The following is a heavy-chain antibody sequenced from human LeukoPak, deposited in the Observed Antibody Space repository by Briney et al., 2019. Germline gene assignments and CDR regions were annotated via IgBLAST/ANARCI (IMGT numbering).Heavy chain of an antibody. V-gene: IGHV1-69*01. CDR1: GGTFSSYA. J-gene: IGHJ4*02. CDR2: IIPIFGTA. Sequence: ASVTVSCKASGGTFSSYAISWVRQAPGQGLEWMGGIIPIFGTANYAQKFQGRVTITADESTSTAYMELSSLRSEDTAVYYCASRGDEDCSGGSCYSDFDYWGQGTLVTVSS. D-gene: IGHD2-15*01. CDR3: ASRGDEDCSGGSCYSDFDY.